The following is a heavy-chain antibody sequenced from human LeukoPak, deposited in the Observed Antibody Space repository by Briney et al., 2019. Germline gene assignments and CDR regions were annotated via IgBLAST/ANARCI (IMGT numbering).Heavy chain of an antibody. V-gene: IGHV3-21*01. CDR1: GFTFSTYS. CDR2: IGRSSSYM. D-gene: IGHD6-13*01. J-gene: IGHJ3*02. Sequence: GGSLRLSCAASGFTFSTYSMNWVRQAPGKGLEWVSSIGRSSSYMYYADSVRGRFTISRDNAKNSLYLQMNSLRAEDTAVHYCARDQAAAGSDAFDIWGQGTMVSVSS. CDR3: ARDQAAAGSDAFDI.